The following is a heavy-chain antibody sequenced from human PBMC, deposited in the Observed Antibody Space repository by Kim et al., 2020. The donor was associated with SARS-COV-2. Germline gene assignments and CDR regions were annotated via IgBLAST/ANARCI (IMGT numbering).Heavy chain of an antibody. D-gene: IGHD3-10*01. V-gene: IGHV1-3*01. CDR1: GYTFTSYA. J-gene: IGHJ5*02. CDR2: INAGNGNT. CDR3: ARSRPMVRGEGNWFDP. Sequence: ASVKVSCKASGYTFTSYAMHWVRQAPGQRLEWMGWINAGNGNTKYSQKFQGRVTITRDTSASTAYMELSSLRSEDTAVYYCARSRPMVRGEGNWFDPWGQGTLVTVSS.